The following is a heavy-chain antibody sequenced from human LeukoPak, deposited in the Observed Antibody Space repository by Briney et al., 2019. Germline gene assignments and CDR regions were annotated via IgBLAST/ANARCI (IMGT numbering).Heavy chain of an antibody. V-gene: IGHV3-74*01. D-gene: IGHD6-13*01. CDR2: INSDGSGT. CDR1: GFTFSSYW. J-gene: IGHJ4*02. CDR3: ARGYSSSCHY. Sequence: GGSLRLSCAASGFTFSSYWMHWVRQAPGKGLVWVSRINSDGSGTTYADSVKGRFTIPRDNAKNTLYLQMNSLRAEDTAVYYCARGYSSSCHYWGQGTLVTVSS.